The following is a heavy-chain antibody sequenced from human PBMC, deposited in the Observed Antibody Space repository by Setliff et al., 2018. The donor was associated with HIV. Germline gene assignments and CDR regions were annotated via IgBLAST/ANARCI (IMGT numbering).Heavy chain of an antibody. J-gene: IGHJ4*02. V-gene: IGHV3-15*07. CDR1: GFTFNKAW. D-gene: IGHD5-18*01. CDR3: ASANSGRIHATRLDS. CDR2: VKSERDGGTI. Sequence: PGGSLRLSCAASGFTFNKAWMNWVRQAPGKGLEWVGRVKSERDGGTIDYAAPVKGRFTISIDDATNTLYLQMNSLRSEDTAVYYCASANSGRIHATRLDSWGQGTLVTVSS.